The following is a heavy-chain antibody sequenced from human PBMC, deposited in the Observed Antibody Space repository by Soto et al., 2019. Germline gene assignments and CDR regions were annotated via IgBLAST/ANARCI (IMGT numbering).Heavy chain of an antibody. J-gene: IGHJ4*02. CDR2: ISYDGSNK. CDR3: AKDRSAYYYDSSGYYYN. D-gene: IGHD3-22*01. V-gene: IGHV3-30*18. CDR1: GFTFSSYG. Sequence: QVQLVESGGGVVQPGRSLRLSCAASGFTFSSYGMHWVRQAPGKGLEWVAVISYDGSNKYYADSVKGRFTISRDNSKNTLYLQMNSMRSEDTAVYYCAKDRSAYYYDSSGYYYNWGQGTLVTVSS.